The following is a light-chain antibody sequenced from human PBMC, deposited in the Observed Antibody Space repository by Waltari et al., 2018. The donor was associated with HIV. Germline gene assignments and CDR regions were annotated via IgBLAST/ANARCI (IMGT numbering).Light chain of an antibody. V-gene: IGLV2-8*01. CDR1: SNDVGYYNY. CDR3: SSYAGSSSHVV. CDR2: EVT. Sequence: QSALTQPPSASGSPGPSVTISCTGSSNDVGYYNYVSRYQQHPNTAPRLMIYEVTKRPSGVPDRFSGSRSGNTTSLTISGLQAEDEADYYCSSYAGSSSHVVFGGGTKLTVL. J-gene: IGLJ2*01.